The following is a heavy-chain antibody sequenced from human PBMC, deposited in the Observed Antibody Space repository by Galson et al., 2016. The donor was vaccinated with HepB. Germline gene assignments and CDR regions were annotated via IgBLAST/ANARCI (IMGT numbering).Heavy chain of an antibody. Sequence: SVKVSCKASGYTLTSYGISWVRQAPGQGLEWMGWISAYNGNTKYAQKLQGRVTMTTDASTSTAYMELGSLRSDDTAVYYCARDNGRLGEFSLLDYWGQGTLVTVSS. D-gene: IGHD3-16*02. CDR1: GYTLTSYG. V-gene: IGHV1-18*01. CDR2: ISAYNGNT. CDR3: ARDNGRLGEFSLLDY. J-gene: IGHJ4*02.